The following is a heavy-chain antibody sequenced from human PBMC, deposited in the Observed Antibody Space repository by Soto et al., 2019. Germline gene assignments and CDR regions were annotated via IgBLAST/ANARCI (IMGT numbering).Heavy chain of an antibody. CDR3: ARGNYGGFDY. Sequence: GGSLRLSCAASGFTFSYYWMHWVRQTPEKGLKRVARIYSDGIATTYADSVKGRFTISRDNSKNTLYLKMNSLRADDTAVYYCARGNYGGFDYWGQGT. CDR1: GFTFSYYW. D-gene: IGHD4-17*01. J-gene: IGHJ4*02. CDR2: IYSDGIAT. V-gene: IGHV3-74*03.